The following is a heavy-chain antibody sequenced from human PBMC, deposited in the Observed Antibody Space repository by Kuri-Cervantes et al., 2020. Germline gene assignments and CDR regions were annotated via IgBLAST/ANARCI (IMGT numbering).Heavy chain of an antibody. CDR2: IWYDGSNK. CDR3: AREIIRYFDY. J-gene: IGHJ4*02. CDR1: GFTFSGYG. V-gene: IGHV3-33*01. D-gene: IGHD3-9*01. Sequence: GGSLRLSCAASGFTFSGYGMHWVRQAPGKGPEWVAVIWYDGSNKYYADSVKGRSTISRDNSKNTLYLQMNSLRAEDTAVYYCAREIIRYFDYWGQGTLVTVSS.